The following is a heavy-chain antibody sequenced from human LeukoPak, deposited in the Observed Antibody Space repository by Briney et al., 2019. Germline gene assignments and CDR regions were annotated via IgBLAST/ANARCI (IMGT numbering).Heavy chain of an antibody. Sequence: SETLSLTCTVSGGSISSSSYYWGWIRQPPGTGLEWIGSIYYSGNTYYNPSLKSRVTISVDTSKNQFSLKLSSVTAADTAVYYCARLRLSGYCSGTSCFNYYYYGMDVWGRGTTVTVSS. D-gene: IGHD2-2*01. CDR1: GGSISSSSYY. V-gene: IGHV4-39*01. J-gene: IGHJ6*02. CDR2: IYYSGNT. CDR3: ARLRLSGYCSGTSCFNYYYYGMDV.